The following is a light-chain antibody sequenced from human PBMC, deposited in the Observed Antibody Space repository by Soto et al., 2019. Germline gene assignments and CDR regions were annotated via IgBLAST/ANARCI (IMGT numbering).Light chain of an antibody. Sequence: DIQMTQSPSTLSASVGDRVTITCRASQSISSWLAWYQQKPGKAPKLLIYKASSLESGVPSRFSGSGSGTEFTLTISSLQSEDFAVYYCQQYSTWPRTFGQGTKVDIK. CDR2: KAS. V-gene: IGKV1-5*03. CDR1: QSISSW. J-gene: IGKJ1*01. CDR3: QQYSTWPRT.